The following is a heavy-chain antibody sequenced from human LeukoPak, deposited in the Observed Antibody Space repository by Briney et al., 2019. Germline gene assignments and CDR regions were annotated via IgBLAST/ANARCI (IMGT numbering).Heavy chain of an antibody. Sequence: GGSLRLSCAASGFTFSSYSMNWVRQAPGKGLDCFSSISSSSSYIYYADSVKGRFTISRDNAKNSLYLQMNSLRAEDTAVYYCATDWLPPQPSDYWGQGTLVTVSS. CDR2: ISSSSSYI. CDR3: ATDWLPPQPSDY. CDR1: GFTFSSYS. V-gene: IGHV3-21*01. J-gene: IGHJ4*02. D-gene: IGHD3-9*01.